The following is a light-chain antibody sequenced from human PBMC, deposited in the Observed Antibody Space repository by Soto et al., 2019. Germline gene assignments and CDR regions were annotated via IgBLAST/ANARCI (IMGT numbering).Light chain of an antibody. Sequence: DIQMTQSPSSLSASLGDRVTITCRASQDISDYLAWFQQKPGKVPKLLIYAASTLQSGVPSRFRGSGSGTDFTLNISSLQPEDVTTYYCQKYNSAPLTFGGGTKVEIK. CDR2: AAS. J-gene: IGKJ4*01. CDR3: QKYNSAPLT. CDR1: QDISDY. V-gene: IGKV1-27*01.